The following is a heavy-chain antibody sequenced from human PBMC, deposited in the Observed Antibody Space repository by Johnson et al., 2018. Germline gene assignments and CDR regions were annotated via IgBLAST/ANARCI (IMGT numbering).Heavy chain of an antibody. V-gene: IGHV3-30*03. CDR2: VSYDGTGK. D-gene: IGHD3-16*01. CDR3: STESRGGKEFDY. CDR1: GFSFRSYA. Sequence: QVQLVESGGGVVQPGRTLTLTCAGSGFSFRSYAMHWVRQAPGKGLEWVAVVSYDGTGKFYVESVEGRFTISRDNSKNTLYLQLNSRRSGDTAVYYCSTESRGGKEFDYWGQGTLVTVSS. J-gene: IGHJ4*02.